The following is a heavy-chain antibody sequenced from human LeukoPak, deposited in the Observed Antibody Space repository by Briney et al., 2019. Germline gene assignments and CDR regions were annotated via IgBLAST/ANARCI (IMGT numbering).Heavy chain of an antibody. V-gene: IGHV4-59*08. Sequence: PSETLSLTCTVSGGSISSYYWSWIRQPPGKGLEWIGYIYYSGSTNYNPSLKSRVTISVDTSKNQFSLKLSSVTAADTAVYYCARQRGYSTDYWGQGTLVTVSS. CDR3: ARQRGYSTDY. CDR1: GGSISSYY. J-gene: IGHJ4*02. CDR2: IYYSGST. D-gene: IGHD6-13*01.